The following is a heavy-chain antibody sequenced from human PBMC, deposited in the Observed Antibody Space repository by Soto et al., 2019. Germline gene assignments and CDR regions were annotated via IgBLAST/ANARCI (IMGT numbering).Heavy chain of an antibody. Sequence: GGSLRLSCGASGFTFSRYWMNWVRQAPGKGLEWVANINQDGGQTYYVDSVKGRFTISRNNAKNFLYLQMDSLRAEDTAVYYCASTPTNFDYDDDTWFDPWGKGTLVTVSS. D-gene: IGHD4-17*01. CDR3: ASTPTNFDYDDDTWFDP. CDR1: GFTFSRYW. CDR2: INQDGGQT. V-gene: IGHV3-7*01. J-gene: IGHJ5*02.